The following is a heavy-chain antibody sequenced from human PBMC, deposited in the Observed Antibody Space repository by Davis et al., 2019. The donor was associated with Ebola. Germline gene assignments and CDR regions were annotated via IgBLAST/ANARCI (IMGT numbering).Heavy chain of an antibody. V-gene: IGHV6-1*01. J-gene: IGHJ4*02. CDR1: GDSVSSNSTG. CDR2: TYYSSKWYK. Sequence: HSQTLSLTCAISGDSVSSNSTGWNWIRQSPSRGLEWLGRTYYSSKWYKDYAVSVKSRITINPDTSKNQFSLHLNSVTPGDTAVYYCARGWLRTGFDYWGQGTLVTVSS. D-gene: IGHD3/OR15-3a*01. CDR3: ARGWLRTGFDY.